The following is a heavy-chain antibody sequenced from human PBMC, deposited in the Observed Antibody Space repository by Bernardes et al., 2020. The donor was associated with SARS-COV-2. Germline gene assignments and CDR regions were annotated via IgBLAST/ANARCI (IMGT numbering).Heavy chain of an antibody. CDR3: AGRPSVAVDY. CDR1: GVSFSGYF. J-gene: IGHJ4*02. D-gene: IGHD6-19*01. Sequence: SETLSLNCAVDGVSFSGYFWTWIRQPPGKGLEWIGEINHSGITNYNPSLRSRVTMSVDTSKNHFSLNLTSVTAADTAVYFCAGRPSVAVDYWGQGTLVTVSS. CDR2: INHSGIT. V-gene: IGHV4-34*01.